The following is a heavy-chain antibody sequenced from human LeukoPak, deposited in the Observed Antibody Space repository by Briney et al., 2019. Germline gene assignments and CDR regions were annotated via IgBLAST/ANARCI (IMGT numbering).Heavy chain of an antibody. Sequence: SETLSLTCAVYGGSFSGYYWSWIRQPPGKGLEWIGEINHSGSTYYNPSLKSRVTVSVDTSTNQFSLKLSSVTAADTAVYFCARTEMYSGGWDDAFFDCWGQGTLVTVSS. D-gene: IGHD6-25*01. CDR2: INHSGST. CDR3: ARTEMYSGGWDDAFFDC. CDR1: GGSFSGYY. V-gene: IGHV4-34*01. J-gene: IGHJ4*02.